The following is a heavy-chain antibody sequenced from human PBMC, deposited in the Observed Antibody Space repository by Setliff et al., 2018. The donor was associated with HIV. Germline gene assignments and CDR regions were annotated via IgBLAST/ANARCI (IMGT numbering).Heavy chain of an antibody. CDR2: INDSGDT. CDR1: GGSFTGYF. V-gene: IGHV4-34*01. D-gene: IGHD3-3*01. J-gene: IGHJ4*02. Sequence: SETLSLTCAVYGGSFTGYFWSWIRQSPGKGLEWIGEINDSGDTNYNPSLKSRVTISVVTSKNQFSLRLTSATAADTGVYYCARGGLRQWNGFRGQGTLVTVS. CDR3: ARGGLRQWNGF.